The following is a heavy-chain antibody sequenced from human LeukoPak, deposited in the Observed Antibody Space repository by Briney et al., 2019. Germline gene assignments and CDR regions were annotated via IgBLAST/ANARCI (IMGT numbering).Heavy chain of an antibody. CDR3: AKAVVVVPAATPFDY. J-gene: IGHJ4*02. CDR2: ISGSGGAT. D-gene: IGHD2-2*01. V-gene: IGHV3-23*01. CDR1: GFTFSSYG. Sequence: PGRSLRLSCAASGFTFSSYGMHWVRQAPGKGLEWVSTISGSGGATYYADSVKGRFTISRDNSKITLYLQMNGLRAEDTALFYCAKAVVVVPAATPFDYWGLGTLVTVSS.